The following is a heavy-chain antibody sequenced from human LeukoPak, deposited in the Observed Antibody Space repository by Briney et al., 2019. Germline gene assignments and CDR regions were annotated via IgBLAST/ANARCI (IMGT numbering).Heavy chain of an antibody. Sequence: ASVKVSCKASGYTFTTYDINWVRQATGQGLEWMGWMNPNSGNAGYAQKFQGRVTITRNTSINTAYMELSSLRSEDTAVYYCATGSPAGGWLRYYYYYMDVWGKGTTVTVSS. D-gene: IGHD5-12*01. CDR3: ATGSPAGGWLRYYYYYMDV. CDR2: MNPNSGNA. V-gene: IGHV1-8*03. J-gene: IGHJ6*03. CDR1: GYTFTTYD.